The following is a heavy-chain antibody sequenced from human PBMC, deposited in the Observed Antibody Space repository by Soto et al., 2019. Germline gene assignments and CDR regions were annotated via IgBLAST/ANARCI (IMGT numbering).Heavy chain of an antibody. V-gene: IGHV3-11*01. Sequence: QVQLVESGGGLVKPGGSLRLSCAASGFTFSDYYMSWIRQAPGKGLEWVSYISSSGSTIYYADSVKGRFTITRDNAKNSMYQQMNSLGAEDTAVYYCARDRYYYDSSGYYPFDYWGQGTLVTVSS. D-gene: IGHD3-22*01. J-gene: IGHJ4*02. CDR2: ISSSGSTI. CDR1: GFTFSDYY. CDR3: ARDRYYYDSSGYYPFDY.